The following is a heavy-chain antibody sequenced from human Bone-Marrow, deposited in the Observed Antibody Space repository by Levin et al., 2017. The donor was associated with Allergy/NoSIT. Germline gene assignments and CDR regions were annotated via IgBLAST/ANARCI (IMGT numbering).Heavy chain of an antibody. CDR3: ARDLYCSGGSCYSGGHNWFDP. Sequence: ASVKVSCKASGYTFTSYGISWVRQAPGQGLEWMGWISAYNGNTNYAQKLQGRVTMTTDTSTSTAYMELRSLRSDDTAVYYCARDLYCSGGSCYSGGHNWFDPWGQGTLVTVSS. CDR1: GYTFTSYG. V-gene: IGHV1-18*01. J-gene: IGHJ5*02. D-gene: IGHD2-15*01. CDR2: ISAYNGNT.